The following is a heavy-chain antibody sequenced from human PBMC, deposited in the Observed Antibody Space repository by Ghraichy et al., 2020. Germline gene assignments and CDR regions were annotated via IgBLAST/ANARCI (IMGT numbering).Heavy chain of an antibody. D-gene: IGHD1-1*01. V-gene: IGHV3-23*01. J-gene: IGHJ4*02. CDR3: AKALPGKAVFDS. CDR1: GFTFNSYA. Sequence: GGSLRLSCAASGFTFNSYAMSWVRQAPGKGLEWVAGISGSAPNTYYADCVKGRFTISRDNSKSTLYLQMDSLRAEDTAVYYCAKALPGKAVFDSWGQGTLVTVSS. CDR2: ISGSAPNT.